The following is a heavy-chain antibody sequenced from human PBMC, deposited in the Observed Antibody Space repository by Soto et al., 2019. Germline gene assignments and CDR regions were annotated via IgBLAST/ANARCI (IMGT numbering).Heavy chain of an antibody. J-gene: IGHJ4*02. D-gene: IGHD6-19*01. CDR3: ARTRGSSDWYPFDY. V-gene: IGHV3-7*03. CDR2: INQGGSEK. CDR1: GFTFSTYW. Sequence: EVQLVESGGGLVQPGGSLRLSCAASGFTFSTYWMGWVRQAPGKGLEWVANINQGGSEKYYVDSVKGRFTLSRDNAKNSLYLQMNSLGAEDTAVYYCARTRGSSDWYPFDYWGQGTLVTVSS.